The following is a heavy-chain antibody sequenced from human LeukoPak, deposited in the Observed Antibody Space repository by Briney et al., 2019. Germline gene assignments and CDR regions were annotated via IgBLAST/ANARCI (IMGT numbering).Heavy chain of an antibody. D-gene: IGHD6-13*01. V-gene: IGHV3-23*01. CDR1: GFTFGSQA. CDR3: VTSSWSSFDN. CDR2: ISDSSAYI. Sequence: PGGSLRLSCTASGFTFGSQAMSWVRQAPGKGLEWVLAISDSSAYIYYGDSVRGRFTISRDNSKNTLFLQMDSLRDDDSAVYYCVTSSWSSFDNWGQGTLVIVSS. J-gene: IGHJ4*02.